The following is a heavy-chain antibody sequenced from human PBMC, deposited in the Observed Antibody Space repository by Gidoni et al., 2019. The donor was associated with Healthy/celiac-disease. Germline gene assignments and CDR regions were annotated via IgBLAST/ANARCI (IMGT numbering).Heavy chain of an antibody. CDR2: IYHSGST. CDR1: GYSIISGYY. V-gene: IGHV4-38-2*01. Sequence: QVQLQESGPGLVKPSETLSLTCAVSGYSIISGYYWGWIRQPPGKGLEWIGSIYHSGSTYYNPSLKSRVTISVDTSKNQFSLKRSSVTAADTAVYYCARLIWGNYYDSSGCIDYWGQGTLVTVSS. CDR3: ARLIWGNYYDSSGCIDY. D-gene: IGHD3-22*01. J-gene: IGHJ4*02.